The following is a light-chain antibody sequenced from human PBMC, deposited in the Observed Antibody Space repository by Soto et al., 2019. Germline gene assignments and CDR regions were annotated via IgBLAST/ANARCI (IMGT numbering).Light chain of an antibody. J-gene: IGKJ4*01. CDR3: QQSYGTPLT. CDR2: AAS. V-gene: IGKV1-39*01. Sequence: DMEMTQSPSSLSASVGDRVTITCRASQSISNYLNWYQHKPGKVPKLLIYAASSLQSGVPTRFRGSGYGTDFTLTINSLQPEDFATYYCQQSYGTPLTFGGGTKVEIK. CDR1: QSISNY.